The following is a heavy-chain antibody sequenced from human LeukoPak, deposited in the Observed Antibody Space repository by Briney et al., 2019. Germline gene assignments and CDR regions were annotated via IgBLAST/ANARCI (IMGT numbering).Heavy chain of an antibody. D-gene: IGHD2-15*01. J-gene: IGHJ4*02. Sequence: GRSLRLSCAASGFTFDDYGMSWVRQAPGKGLEWVSGINWGGSSTGYADSVKGRFTISRDNAKNSLYLQMNSLRAEDTALYHCARHGPCSGDSCLYFDYWGQGTLVTVSS. CDR1: GFTFDDYG. CDR3: ARHGPCSGDSCLYFDY. CDR2: INWGGSST. V-gene: IGHV3-20*01.